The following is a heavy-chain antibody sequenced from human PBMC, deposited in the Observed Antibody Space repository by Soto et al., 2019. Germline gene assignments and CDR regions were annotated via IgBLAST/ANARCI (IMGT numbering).Heavy chain of an antibody. Sequence: PSETLSLTCTVSGGSISSSSYYWGWIRQPPGKGLEWIGSIYYSGSTYYNPSLKSRVTISVDTSKNQFSLKLSSVTAADTAVYYCARRFGERYYFDYWGQGTLVTVSS. CDR3: ARRFGERYYFDY. J-gene: IGHJ4*02. D-gene: IGHD3-10*01. CDR1: GGSISSSSYY. V-gene: IGHV4-39*01. CDR2: IYYSGST.